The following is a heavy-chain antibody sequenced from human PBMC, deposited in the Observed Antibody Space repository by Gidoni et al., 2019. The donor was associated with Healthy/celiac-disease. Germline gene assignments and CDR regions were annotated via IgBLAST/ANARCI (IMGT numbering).Heavy chain of an antibody. CDR2: IIPIFGTA. J-gene: IGHJ4*02. V-gene: IGHV1-69*01. Sequence: QVQLVQSGAEVKKHGSSVKVSCTASGGTFSSYAISWVRQAPGQGLEWMGGIIPIFGTANYAQKFQGRVTITADESTSTAYMELSSLRSEDTAVYYCARVPDVGYSSGWYYFDYWGQGTLVTVSS. CDR3: ARVPDVGYSSGWYYFDY. D-gene: IGHD6-19*01. CDR1: GGTFSSYA.